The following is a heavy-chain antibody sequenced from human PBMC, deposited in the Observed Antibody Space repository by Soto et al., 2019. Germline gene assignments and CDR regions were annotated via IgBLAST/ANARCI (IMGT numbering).Heavy chain of an antibody. J-gene: IGHJ5*02. V-gene: IGHV4-31*03. D-gene: IGHD2-21*01. CDR1: GGSISSGGYY. Sequence: QVQLQESGPGLVKPSQTLSLTCTVSGGSISSGGYYWSWIRQHPGKGLEWIGYIYYSGSTYYNPSLKSRVTISVDTSKNQSSLKLSSVTAADTAVYYCARAGMVVKRVNWFDPWGQGTLVTVSS. CDR2: IYYSGST. CDR3: ARAGMVVKRVNWFDP.